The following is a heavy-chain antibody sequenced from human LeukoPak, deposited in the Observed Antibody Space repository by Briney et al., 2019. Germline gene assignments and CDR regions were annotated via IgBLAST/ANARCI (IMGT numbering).Heavy chain of an antibody. J-gene: IGHJ4*02. D-gene: IGHD3-22*01. CDR1: GFTFNNYG. V-gene: IGHV3-23*01. CDR3: AKDLRITIIVVVKAPTEFDY. CDR2: ISGGGGST. Sequence: PGGSLRLSCAASGFTFNNYGMNWVRQAPGKGLEWVSSISGGGGSTYYADSVKGRFTISRDNSKNTLYLQMNSLRAEDTAVYYCAKDLRITIIVVVKAPTEFDYWGQGTLVTVSS.